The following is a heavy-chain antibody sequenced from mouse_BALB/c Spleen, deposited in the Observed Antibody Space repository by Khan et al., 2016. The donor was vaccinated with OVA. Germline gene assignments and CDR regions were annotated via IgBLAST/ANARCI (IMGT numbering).Heavy chain of an antibody. D-gene: IGHD2-4*01. V-gene: IGHV2-2*02. CDR2: IWSAGST. CDR3: ARGCDDYGRGAWFVY. Sequence: QVQLKQSGPGLLQPSQSLSITCTVSGFSLNTYSIHWVRQSPGKGLEWLGVIWSAGSTDYNAAFMSRLSINKDNSKSQVFFKMNSLQSNDTAVYYCARGCDDYGRGAWFVYWGQGTLVTVSS. CDR1: GFSLNTYS. J-gene: IGHJ3*01.